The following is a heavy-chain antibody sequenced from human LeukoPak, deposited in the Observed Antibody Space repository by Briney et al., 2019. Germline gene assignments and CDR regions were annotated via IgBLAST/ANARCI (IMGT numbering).Heavy chain of an antibody. CDR2: IYHSGST. Sequence: SETLSLTCAVSGYSISSGYYWGWIRQPPGKGLEWIGSIYHSGSTYYNPSLKSRVTISVDTSKNQFSLKLSSVTAADTAVYYCACPANAFDIWGQGTMVTVSS. J-gene: IGHJ3*02. CDR1: GYSISSGYY. V-gene: IGHV4-38-2*01. CDR3: ACPANAFDI.